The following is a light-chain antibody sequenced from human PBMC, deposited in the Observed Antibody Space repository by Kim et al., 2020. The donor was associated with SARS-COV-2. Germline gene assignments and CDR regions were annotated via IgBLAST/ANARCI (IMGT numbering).Light chain of an antibody. CDR1: ISDVGAYKY. V-gene: IGLV2-14*03. CDR3: TSYTSSSTYV. Sequence: GQAITISCAGTISDVGAYKYVSWYQQHPGKAPKLLIYDVSARPSGVSNRFSGSKSGNTASLTISGLQAEDEADYYCTSYTSSSTYVFGTGTKVTVL. J-gene: IGLJ1*01. CDR2: DVS.